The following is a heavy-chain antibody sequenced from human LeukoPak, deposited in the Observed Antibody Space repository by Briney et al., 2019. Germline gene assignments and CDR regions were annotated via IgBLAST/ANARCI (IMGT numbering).Heavy chain of an antibody. CDR3: ARDLATVVTPLYY. Sequence: GASVKVSCKASGGTFSSYAISWVRQAPGQGLEWMGGIIPIFGTANYAQKFQGRVTITADKSTSTAYMELSSLRSEDTAVYYCARDLATVVTPLYYWGQGTLVTVSS. V-gene: IGHV1-69*06. CDR2: IIPIFGTA. D-gene: IGHD4-23*01. J-gene: IGHJ4*02. CDR1: GGTFSSYA.